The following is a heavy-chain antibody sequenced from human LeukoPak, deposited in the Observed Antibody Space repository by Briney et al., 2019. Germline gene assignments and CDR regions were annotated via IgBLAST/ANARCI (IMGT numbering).Heavy chain of an antibody. Sequence: PSATLSLTCPVSGGSISSSSYYWGWIRQPPGKGLGWIGSIYYSGITYYNPSLKSRVTISVDTSKNQFSLKLSSVTAADTAVYYCARDSTEYYYDSSGYDAFDIWGQGTMVTVSS. CDR2: IYYSGIT. D-gene: IGHD3-22*01. J-gene: IGHJ3*02. CDR1: GGSISSSSYY. CDR3: ARDSTEYYYDSSGYDAFDI. V-gene: IGHV4-39*01.